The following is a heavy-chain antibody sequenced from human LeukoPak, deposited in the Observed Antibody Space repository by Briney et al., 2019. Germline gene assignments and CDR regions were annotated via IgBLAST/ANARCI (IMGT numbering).Heavy chain of an antibody. CDR3: TRAWAPDY. D-gene: IGHD7-27*01. CDR2: IRSKGCGGTI. Sequence: GRSLRLSCTASGFTFGDYAMSWVRQAPGKGLEWVGFIRSKGCGGTIEYAASVKGRFIISRDDSKSIAYLQMNSLKTEDTAVYYCTRAWAPDYWGQGTLVTVSS. J-gene: IGHJ4*02. V-gene: IGHV3-49*04. CDR1: GFTFGDYA.